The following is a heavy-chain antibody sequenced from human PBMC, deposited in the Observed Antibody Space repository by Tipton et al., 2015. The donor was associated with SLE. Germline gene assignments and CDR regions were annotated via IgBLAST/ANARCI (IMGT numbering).Heavy chain of an antibody. CDR3: ARVYSGSYYSFDY. D-gene: IGHD1-26*01. CDR1: GDSITRSNNY. J-gene: IGHJ4*02. V-gene: IGHV4-61*05. CDR2: VHYSGST. Sequence: TLSLTCTVSGDSITRSNNYWGWIRQPPGKGLEWIGYVHYSGSTNYNPSLKSRVSMSVDTSKNQFSLKMRSVTASDTAVYYCARVYSGSYYSFDYWGQGTLVTVSS.